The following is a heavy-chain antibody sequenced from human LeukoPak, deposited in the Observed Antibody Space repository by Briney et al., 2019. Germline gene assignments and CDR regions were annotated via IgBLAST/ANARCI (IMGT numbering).Heavy chain of an antibody. D-gene: IGHD3-22*01. CDR1: GFTFSSYA. CDR3: ARDRYYDSSGYPSGLSFDI. J-gene: IGHJ3*02. V-gene: IGHV3-30-3*01. Sequence: GGSLRLSCAASGFTFSSYAMSWVRQAPGKGLEWVAVISYDGSNKYYADSVKGRFTISRDNSKNTLYLQMNSLRAEDTAVYYCARDRYYDSSGYPSGLSFDIWGQGTMVTVSS. CDR2: ISYDGSNK.